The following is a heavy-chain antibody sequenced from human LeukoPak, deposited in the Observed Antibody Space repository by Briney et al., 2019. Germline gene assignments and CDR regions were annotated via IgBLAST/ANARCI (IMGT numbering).Heavy chain of an antibody. V-gene: IGHV3-74*01. Sequence: GGSLRLSCAASGFTFSSYWIHWVRQAPGKGLVWVSRINSDGSSTSYADSVKGRFTISRVNAKNTLYLQMNSLRAEDTAVYYCARDRSGYDFDYWGQGTLVTVSS. J-gene: IGHJ4*02. D-gene: IGHD5-12*01. CDR1: GFTFSSYW. CDR3: ARDRSGYDFDY. CDR2: INSDGSST.